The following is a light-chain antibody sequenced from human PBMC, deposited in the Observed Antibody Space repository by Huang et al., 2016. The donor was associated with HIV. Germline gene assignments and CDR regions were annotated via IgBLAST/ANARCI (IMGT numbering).Light chain of an antibody. J-gene: IGKJ4*01. CDR2: DAS. Sequence: EIVLTQSPATLSLSPGERATLSCRASQSVRSYVAWYQQKPGQAPRLLIYDASNRATGIPARFSGSVSGTDFTLTISNLQSEDFAVYYCQQRSAWPLTFGGGTKVEI. CDR3: QQRSAWPLT. CDR1: QSVRSY. V-gene: IGKV3-11*01.